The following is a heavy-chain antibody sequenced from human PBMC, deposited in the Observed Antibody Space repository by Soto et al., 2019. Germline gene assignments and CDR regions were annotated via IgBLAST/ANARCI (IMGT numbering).Heavy chain of an antibody. J-gene: IGHJ4*02. CDR1: GGSVRSGSYH. V-gene: IGHV4-61*01. CDR2: IYYSGST. Sequence: PSETLSLTCTVSGGSVRSGSYHWSWIRQPPGKGLGWIGYIYYSGSTNYNPSLKSRVTISVDMSKNQFSLKLSSVTAADTAVYYCARSIIVATIDYWGQGTLVTVSS. D-gene: IGHD5-12*01. CDR3: ARSIIVATIDY.